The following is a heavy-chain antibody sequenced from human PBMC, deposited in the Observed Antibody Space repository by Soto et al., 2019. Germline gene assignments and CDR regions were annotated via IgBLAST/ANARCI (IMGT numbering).Heavy chain of an antibody. J-gene: IGHJ4*02. CDR1: GGSISSYY. CDR2: IYYSGST. V-gene: IGHV4-59*01. CDR3: ARDRSQQSGAGLYYFDY. D-gene: IGHD3-10*01. Sequence: SETLSLTCTVSGGSISSYYWSWIRQPPGKGLEWIGYIYYSGSTNYNPSLKSRVTISVDTSKNQFSLKLSSVTAADTAVYYCARDRSQQSGAGLYYFDYWGQGTLVTVSS.